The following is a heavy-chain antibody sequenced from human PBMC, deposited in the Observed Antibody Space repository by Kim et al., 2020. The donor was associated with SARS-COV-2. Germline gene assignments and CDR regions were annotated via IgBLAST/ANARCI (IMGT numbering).Heavy chain of an antibody. CDR1: GYTFDTYS. CDR2: VNGGNGNT. J-gene: IGHJ5*02. D-gene: IGHD3-10*01. CDR3: AREGSGSYNWLDP. Sequence: ASVKVSCKASGYTFDTYSLCWVRQAPGQRFEWMGWVNGGNGNTRYSQNFQGRLTITRDTSASAAYMELSSLTSKDTAVYYCAREGSGSYNWLDPWGQGTLVTVSS. V-gene: IGHV1-3*01.